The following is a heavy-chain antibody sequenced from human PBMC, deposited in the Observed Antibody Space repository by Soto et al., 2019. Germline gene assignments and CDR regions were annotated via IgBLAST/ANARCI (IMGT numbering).Heavy chain of an antibody. Sequence: SETLSLTCAVYGGSFSGYYWSWIRQPPGKGLEWIGEINHSGSTNYNPSLKSRVTISVDTSKNQFSLKLSSVTAADTAVYYCARGRSPRLLFLEWLLGPHLAVWGKGTTVTVSS. CDR2: INHSGST. V-gene: IGHV4-34*01. CDR1: GGSFSGYY. D-gene: IGHD3-3*01. CDR3: ARGRSPRLLFLEWLLGPHLAV. J-gene: IGHJ6*04.